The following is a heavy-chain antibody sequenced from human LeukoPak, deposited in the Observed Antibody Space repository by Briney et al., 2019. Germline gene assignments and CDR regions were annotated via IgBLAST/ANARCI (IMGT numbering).Heavy chain of an antibody. CDR3: ANGNPYVWGSYDY. CDR1: GGTFSSYA. Sequence: KVSCKASGGTFSSYAISWVRQAPGQGLEWMGRIIPIFGTANYAQKFQGRVTITTDESTSTAYMELSSLRSEDTAVYYCANGNPYVWGSYDYWGQGTLVTVSS. CDR2: IIPIFGTA. V-gene: IGHV1-69*05. J-gene: IGHJ4*02. D-gene: IGHD3-16*01.